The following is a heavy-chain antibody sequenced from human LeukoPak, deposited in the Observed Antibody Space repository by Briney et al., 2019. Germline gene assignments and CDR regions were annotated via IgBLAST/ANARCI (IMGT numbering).Heavy chain of an antibody. CDR1: GGSISSYY. CDR3: ARGGVQWELLTFWDY. CDR2: IYYSGST. J-gene: IGHJ4*02. D-gene: IGHD1-26*01. Sequence: SETLSLTCTVSGGSISSYYWSWIRQPPGKGLEWIGYIYYSGSTNYNPSLKSRVTISVGTSKNQFSLKLSSVTAADTAVYYCARGGVQWELLTFWDYWGQGTLVTVSS. V-gene: IGHV4-59*01.